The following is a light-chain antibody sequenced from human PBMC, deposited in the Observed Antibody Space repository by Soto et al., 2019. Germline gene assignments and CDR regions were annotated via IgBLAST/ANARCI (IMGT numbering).Light chain of an antibody. Sequence: IVLTQSPGTLSFSPGGRATLSCRASQSVSSSYLAWYQQKPGQAPRLLIYDASTRATGIPDRISGSGSGTDFTLTISRLEPEDFAVYYCQQYGSSPWTFGQGTRVEIK. CDR2: DAS. CDR1: QSVSSSY. J-gene: IGKJ1*01. V-gene: IGKV3-20*01. CDR3: QQYGSSPWT.